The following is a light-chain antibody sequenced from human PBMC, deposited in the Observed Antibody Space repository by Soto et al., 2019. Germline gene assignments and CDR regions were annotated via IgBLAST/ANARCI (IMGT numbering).Light chain of an antibody. CDR2: DAS. Sequence: EIVLTQSPATLSLSPGERATLSCGASQSVSSSLLAWYQQKPGLAPRLLIYDASSRATGITDRFSGSGSGTDFTLTISRLEPEDFAVYYCQQYGSSPRTFGQGTKVEIK. V-gene: IGKV3D-20*01. J-gene: IGKJ1*01. CDR3: QQYGSSPRT. CDR1: QSVSSSL.